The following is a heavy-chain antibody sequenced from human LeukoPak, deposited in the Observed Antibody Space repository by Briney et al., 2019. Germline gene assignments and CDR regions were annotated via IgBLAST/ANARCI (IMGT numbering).Heavy chain of an antibody. CDR3: AASYKGTVATSPNYYYYYGTDV. D-gene: IGHD5-12*01. CDR1: GFTFTSSA. CDR2: IVVGSGNT. J-gene: IGHJ6*02. Sequence: GTSVKVSCKASGFTFTSSAMQWVRQARGQRLEWIGWIVVGSGNTNYAQKFQERVTITRDMSTSTAYMELSSLRSEDTAVYYCAASYKGTVATSPNYYYYYGTDVWGQGTTVTVSS. V-gene: IGHV1-58*02.